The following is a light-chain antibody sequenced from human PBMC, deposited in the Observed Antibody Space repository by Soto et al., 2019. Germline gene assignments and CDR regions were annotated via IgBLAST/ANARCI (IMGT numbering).Light chain of an antibody. J-gene: IGKJ5*01. CDR2: ATS. Sequence: EIVLTQSPGTLSLSPVERATLSGMASQSVSNNYLAWYQQKPGQAPRLLIYATSSRATGIPDRFSGSGSWTDFTLTIGRVEPEDFAVYYCQQYLGSPGITFGQGTRLEIK. CDR1: QSVSNNY. V-gene: IGKV3-20*01. CDR3: QQYLGSPGIT.